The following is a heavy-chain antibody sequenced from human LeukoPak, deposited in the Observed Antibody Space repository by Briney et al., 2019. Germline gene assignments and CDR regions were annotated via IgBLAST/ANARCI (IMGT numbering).Heavy chain of an antibody. V-gene: IGHV1-69*01. CDR2: IIPMLGTA. D-gene: IGHD5-24*01. J-gene: IGHJ3*02. Sequence: SVKVSCKASGGTFSRDDINWVRQAPGQGLEWMGGIIPMLGTAKYAQKFQDRVTIIADESTSTAYMELSSLRSEDTAVYYCARDVLDGDGYKRGALDIWGQGTMVTVSS. CDR3: ARDVLDGDGYKRGALDI. CDR1: GGTFSRDD.